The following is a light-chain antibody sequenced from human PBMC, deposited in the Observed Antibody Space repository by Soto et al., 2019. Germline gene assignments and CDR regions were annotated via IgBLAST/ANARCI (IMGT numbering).Light chain of an antibody. Sequence: AIRMTQSPSSLSASTGDRVTITCRASQGISSYLAWYQQKPGKAPKLLIYAASTLQSGVPSRFSGSVSETDFTLPISCLQSKDSASYYCRQYYSAPRTFGQGTKVEIK. J-gene: IGKJ1*01. CDR1: QGISSY. V-gene: IGKV1-8*01. CDR3: RQYYSAPRT. CDR2: AAS.